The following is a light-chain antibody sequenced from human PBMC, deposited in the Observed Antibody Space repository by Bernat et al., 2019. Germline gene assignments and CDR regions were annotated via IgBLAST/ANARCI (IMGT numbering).Light chain of an antibody. Sequence: EIVMTQSPVTLSVSPGAGATLSCRSSQSVSSNLGWYQQKPGQAPSSLIVDASTRATGIPARFSCSGSGTDFPLTISSLQSEDFAVYYCQLYNNCPPMYAFGQGTKLEIK. V-gene: IGKV3-15*01. CDR3: QLYNNCPPMYA. CDR2: DAS. CDR1: QSVSSN. J-gene: IGKJ2*01.